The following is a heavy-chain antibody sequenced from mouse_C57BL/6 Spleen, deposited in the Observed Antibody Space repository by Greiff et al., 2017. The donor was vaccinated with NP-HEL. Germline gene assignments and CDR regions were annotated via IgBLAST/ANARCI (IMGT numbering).Heavy chain of an antibody. D-gene: IGHD2-2*01. J-gene: IGHJ4*01. V-gene: IGHV1-58*01. Sequence: EVHLVESGAELVRPGSSVKMSCKTSGYTFTSYGINWVKQRPGQGLEWIGYIYIGNGYTEYNEKFKGKATLTSDTSSSTAYMQLSSLTSEDSAIYFCASGSTMVTTGVSPYYAMDYWGHGTSVTVSS. CDR1: GYTFTSYG. CDR3: ASGSTMVTTGVSPYYAMDY. CDR2: IYIGNGYT.